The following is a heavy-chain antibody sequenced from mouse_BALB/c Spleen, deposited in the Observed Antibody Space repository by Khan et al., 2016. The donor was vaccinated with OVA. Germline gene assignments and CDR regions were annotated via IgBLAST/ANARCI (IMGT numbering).Heavy chain of an antibody. D-gene: IGHD2-14*01. CDR3: ARSTYRYAFAY. J-gene: IGHJ3*01. Sequence: EVQLRESGPSLVKPSQTLSLTCSVTGDSITSGYWSWIRQFPGNKLEYMGYMIYTGYTDYNSSPKSRIAIIRITSNNQYYLQLNSVTAEDTATYCCARSTYRYAFAYWGQGTLVTVSA. CDR1: GDSITSGY. CDR2: MIYTGYT. V-gene: IGHV3-8*02.